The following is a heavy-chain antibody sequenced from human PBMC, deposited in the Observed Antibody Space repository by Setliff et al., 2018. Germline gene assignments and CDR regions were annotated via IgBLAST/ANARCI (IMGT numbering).Heavy chain of an antibody. V-gene: IGHV3-30*04. CDR2: ISYDGSNK. D-gene: IGHD3-3*01. CDR3: ARSRLRFLEWLLYPTGFDY. CDR1: GFTFSSYA. J-gene: IGHJ4*02. Sequence: GGSLRLSCAASGFTFSSYAMHWVRQAPGKGLEWVAVISYDGSNKYYADSVKGRFTISRDNSKNTLYLQMNSLRAEDTAVYYCARSRLRFLEWLLYPTGFDYWGQGTLVTVSS.